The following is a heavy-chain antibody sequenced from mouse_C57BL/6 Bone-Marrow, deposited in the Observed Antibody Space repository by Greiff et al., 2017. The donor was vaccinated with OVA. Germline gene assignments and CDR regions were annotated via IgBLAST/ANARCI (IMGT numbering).Heavy chain of an antibody. CDR3: EGGGTGTFFDY. CDR2: INYDGSST. V-gene: IGHV5-16*01. J-gene: IGHJ2*01. D-gene: IGHD4-1*01. Sequence: EVHLVESEGGLVQPGSSMKLSCTASGFTFSDYYMAWVRQVPEKGLEWVANINYDGSSTYYLDSLKSRFIISRDNAKNILYLQMSSLKSEDTATYYCEGGGTGTFFDYWGQGTTLTVSS. CDR1: GFTFSDYY.